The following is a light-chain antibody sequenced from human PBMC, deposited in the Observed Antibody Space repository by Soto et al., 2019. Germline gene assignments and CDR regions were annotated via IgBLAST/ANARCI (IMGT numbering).Light chain of an antibody. V-gene: IGKV3-11*01. CDR1: QSVSRY. Sequence: EIVLTQSPGTLSLSPGQRATLSCRTSQSVSRYLAWYQQKPGQAPRLLIHDATTTATGIPARFGGSGSGTDITVTTSSLDVEGFAVDYWQERSNWPLTFGQGTKVEVK. CDR2: DAT. J-gene: IGKJ1*01. CDR3: QERSNWPLT.